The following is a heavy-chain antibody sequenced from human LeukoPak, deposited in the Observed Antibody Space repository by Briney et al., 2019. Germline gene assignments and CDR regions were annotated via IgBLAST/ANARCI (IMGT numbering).Heavy chain of an antibody. CDR3: ARGNGFIIDY. J-gene: IGHJ4*02. D-gene: IGHD2-8*01. Sequence: PGGSLRLSCAASGFTLSSNWMKWVRQAPGKELEWVAIIKQDGSEKYYVDSVKGRFTISRDNAKNSLYLQMNSLRAEDTAVYYCARGNGFIIDYWGQGTLVTVSS. CDR1: GFTLSSNW. CDR2: IKQDGSEK. V-gene: IGHV3-7*01.